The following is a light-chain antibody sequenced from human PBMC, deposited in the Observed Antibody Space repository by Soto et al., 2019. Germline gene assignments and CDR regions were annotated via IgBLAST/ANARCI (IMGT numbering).Light chain of an antibody. CDR3: AAWDDSLNGYV. Sequence: QSVLTQPPSASGTPGQRVTISCSGSSSNIGSNTVHWYQQLPGMAPKLLIYFNNQRPSGVPDRFSGSKSGTSASLAISGLQSEDEADYYCAAWDDSLNGYVFGTGTKVTVL. V-gene: IGLV1-44*01. CDR2: FNN. J-gene: IGLJ1*01. CDR1: SSNIGSNT.